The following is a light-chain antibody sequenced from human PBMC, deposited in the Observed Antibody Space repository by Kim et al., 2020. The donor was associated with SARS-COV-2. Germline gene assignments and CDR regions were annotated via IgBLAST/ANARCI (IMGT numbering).Light chain of an antibody. CDR1: NLGDKF. J-gene: IGLJ2*01. Sequence: SVSPGQTAILAGSGHNLGDKFSPGYQQKPGQSPVLLIYRDTVRPSEVPERFSGSNAGNTATLTIRGTQAMDEADYYCQAWDSSTAVFGGGTKLTVL. CDR3: QAWDSSTAV. CDR2: RDT. V-gene: IGLV3-1*01.